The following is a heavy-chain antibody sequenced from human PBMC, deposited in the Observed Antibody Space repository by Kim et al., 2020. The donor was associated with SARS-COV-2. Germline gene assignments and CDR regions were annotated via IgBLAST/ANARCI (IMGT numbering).Heavy chain of an antibody. Sequence: SETLSLTCAVYGGSFRGYYWSWIRQPPGKGLEWIGEINHSGSTNYNPSLKSRVTISVDTSKNQFSLKLSSVTAADTAVYYCARGYIFWGQGTLVTVSS. CDR2: INHSGST. J-gene: IGHJ4*02. CDR1: GGSFRGYY. V-gene: IGHV4-34*01. CDR3: ARGYIF. D-gene: IGHD4-4*01.